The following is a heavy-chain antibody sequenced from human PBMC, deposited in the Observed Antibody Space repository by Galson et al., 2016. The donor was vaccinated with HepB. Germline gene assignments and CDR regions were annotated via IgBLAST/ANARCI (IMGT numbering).Heavy chain of an antibody. CDR3: ARDIGEGYYGYGVLDF. CDR2: TYYTGDT. Sequence: TLSLTCSVSGGSVKYFYWSWVRQPPGKTLEWIGHTYYTGDTRYNPSLSRRVSISLDTSKNEVSLQLTSATAADTAVYYCARDIGEGYYGYGVLDFWGPGALVTVSS. CDR1: GGSVKYFY. D-gene: IGHD3-10*01. V-gene: IGHV4-59*02. J-gene: IGHJ4*02.